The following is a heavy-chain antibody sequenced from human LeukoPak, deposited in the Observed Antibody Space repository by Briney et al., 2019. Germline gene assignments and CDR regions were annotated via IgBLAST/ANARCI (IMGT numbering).Heavy chain of an antibody. J-gene: IGHJ6*02. CDR1: GFTFSSYW. CDR3: ARDRWELLSNSYHYCGLDV. V-gene: IGHV3-7*01. Sequence: GGSLRLSCAASGFTFSSYWMSWVRQAPGKGLEWVANIKQDGSEKCYVDSVKGRFTISRDNAKNSLYLQMNSLRAEDTAVYYCARDRWELLSNSYHYCGLDVWGQGTTVTVSS. D-gene: IGHD2-15*01. CDR2: IKQDGSEK.